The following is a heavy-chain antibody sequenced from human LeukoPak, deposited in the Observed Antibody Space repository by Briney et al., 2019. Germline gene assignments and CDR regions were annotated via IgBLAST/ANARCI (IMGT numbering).Heavy chain of an antibody. D-gene: IGHD4-17*01. CDR1: GCSISSSSYY. CDR3: ARQGNGDYYSYYYMDV. CDR2: LYYSGST. J-gene: IGHJ6*03. Sequence: SETLSLTCNVSGCSISSSSYYWVWMRQPPGKGLEWIGSLYYSGSTYYNPSLKRRATISGDTSKSHFSLSLTSVTTADTAVYYCARQGNGDYYSYYYMDVWGKGTTVTVSS. V-gene: IGHV4-39*01.